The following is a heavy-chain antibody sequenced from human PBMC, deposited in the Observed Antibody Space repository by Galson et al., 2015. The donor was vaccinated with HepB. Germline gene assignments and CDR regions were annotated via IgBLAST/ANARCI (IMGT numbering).Heavy chain of an antibody. Sequence: SLRLSCAASGFTFSSYSMNWVRQAPGKGLEWVSYISSSSSTIYYADSVKGRFTISRDNAKNSLYLQMNSLRDEDTAVYYCARDRGLRLGELSPPFDYWGQGTLVTVSS. V-gene: IGHV3-48*02. J-gene: IGHJ4*02. CDR2: ISSSSSTI. D-gene: IGHD3-16*02. CDR3: ARDRGLRLGELSPPFDY. CDR1: GFTFSSYS.